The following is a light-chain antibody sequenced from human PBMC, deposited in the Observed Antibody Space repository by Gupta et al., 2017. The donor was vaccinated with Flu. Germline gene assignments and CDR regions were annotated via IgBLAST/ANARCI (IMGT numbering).Light chain of an antibody. Sequence: VVTQEPSFSVSPGGTVTLTCGLSSGASSTSYYPSWYQQTPGQAPRTLIYSTNTRSAGVPDRFSGSILGNKAALTITEAQADDESDYYCVLYMGSGTNCVFGGGTKLTVL. J-gene: IGLJ3*02. CDR3: VLYMGSGTNCV. V-gene: IGLV8-61*01. CDR1: SGASSTSYY. CDR2: STN.